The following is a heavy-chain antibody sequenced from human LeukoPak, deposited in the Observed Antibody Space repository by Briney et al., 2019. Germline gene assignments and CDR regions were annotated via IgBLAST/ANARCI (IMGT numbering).Heavy chain of an antibody. CDR3: ARSSRGDAINFDY. CDR2: LNSDGSST. V-gene: IGHV3-74*01. Sequence: GGSLRLSCAASGFTFSSYWMHWLRQAPGKGLVWVSRLNSDGSSTSYADSVKGRFTISRDKGKDTLYLQMNSPRAEDTAVYYCARSSRGDAINFDYWGQGTLVTVSS. CDR1: GFTFSSYW. J-gene: IGHJ4*02. D-gene: IGHD2-21*02.